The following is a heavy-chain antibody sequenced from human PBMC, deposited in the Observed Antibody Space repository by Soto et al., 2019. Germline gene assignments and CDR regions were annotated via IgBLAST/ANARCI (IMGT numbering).Heavy chain of an antibody. CDR3: ARVVTGPEAWFGP. J-gene: IGHJ5*02. D-gene: IGHD2-2*01. Sequence: ASVKDSCKTSGYTFSNYGITWVRHAPGQPLEWLGWISLYSDGTNYAQKFQGRVSMTTDTSTTTAYMELRSLRSDDTAVYYCARVVTGPEAWFGPWGQGTLVTVSS. CDR2: ISLYSDGT. CDR1: GYTFSNYG. V-gene: IGHV1-18*01.